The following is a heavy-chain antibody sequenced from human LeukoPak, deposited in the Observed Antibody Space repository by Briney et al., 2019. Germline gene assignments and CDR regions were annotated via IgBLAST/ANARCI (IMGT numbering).Heavy chain of an antibody. CDR2: INQNAYT. V-gene: IGHV4-34*01. J-gene: IGHJ4*02. CDR3: ARVGSTPAKFDY. Sequence: KPSETLSLTCAVYGGSFGGYSWSWIRQSPGKGLEWIGEINQNAYTKYNPSLKGRVTMSVDASKNQFSLRANSVTAADTAVYYCARVGSTPAKFDYWGQGMLVVVSA. D-gene: IGHD3-10*01. CDR1: GGSFGGYS.